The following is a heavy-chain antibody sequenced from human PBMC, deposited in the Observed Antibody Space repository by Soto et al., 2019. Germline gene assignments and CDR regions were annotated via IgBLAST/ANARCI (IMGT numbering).Heavy chain of an antibody. D-gene: IGHD6-19*01. CDR1: GFTFSDYN. V-gene: IGHV3-21*01. Sequence: EVQLVESGGGLVKPGGSLRLSCAASGFTFSDYNMHWVRQAPGKGLEWVSSISSSSTYMYYADSVEGRFSISRDNAKNSLYLQMDSLRAEDTAVYYCTRAATSSDWQLLFDPWGQGTLVTVSS. CDR3: TRAATSSDWQLLFDP. J-gene: IGHJ5*02. CDR2: ISSSSTYM.